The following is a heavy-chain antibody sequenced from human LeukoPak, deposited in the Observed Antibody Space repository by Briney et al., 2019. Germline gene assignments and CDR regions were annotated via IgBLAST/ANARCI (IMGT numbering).Heavy chain of an antibody. Sequence: SDTLSLTCTVSGGSISNYYWSWIRQPAGKGLEWIGRIYTSGSTNYNPPRKSRVTMSVDTSQNQFSLKLSSVTAAETAVYYCARDRYYYDSSAYYYRFDPWGQGTLVTVSS. CDR3: ARDRYYYDSSAYYYRFDP. CDR2: IYTSGST. V-gene: IGHV4-4*07. CDR1: GGSISNYY. J-gene: IGHJ5*02. D-gene: IGHD3-22*01.